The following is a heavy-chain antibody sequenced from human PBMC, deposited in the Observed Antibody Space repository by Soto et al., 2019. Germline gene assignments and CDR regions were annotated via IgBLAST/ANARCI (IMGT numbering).Heavy chain of an antibody. J-gene: IGHJ3*02. CDR3: TSYYDFWSGYYCPYDAFDI. V-gene: IGHV3-15*01. D-gene: IGHD3-3*01. CDR2: IKSKTDGGTT. CDR1: GFTFSNAW. Sequence: VGSLRLSCEASGFTFSNAWMSWARQAPGKGLEWVGRIKSKTDGGTTDYAAPVKGRFTISRDDSKNTLYLQMNSLKTEDTAVYYCTSYYDFWSGYYCPYDAFDIWGQGTMVTVSS.